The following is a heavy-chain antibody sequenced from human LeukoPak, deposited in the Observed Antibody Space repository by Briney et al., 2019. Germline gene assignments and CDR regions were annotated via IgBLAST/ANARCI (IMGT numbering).Heavy chain of an antibody. CDR3: AKENSSGYYYFDY. J-gene: IGHJ4*02. CDR2: ISGGGGST. Sequence: SGGSLRLSCAASGFSFYRYAMTWVRQAPGKGLEWVSIISGGGGSTFYADSVKGRYTISRDNSKSTLYLQMNSLRAEDTAIYYCAKENSSGYYYFDYWGQGTLVTVSS. CDR1: GFSFYRYA. V-gene: IGHV3-23*01. D-gene: IGHD3-22*01.